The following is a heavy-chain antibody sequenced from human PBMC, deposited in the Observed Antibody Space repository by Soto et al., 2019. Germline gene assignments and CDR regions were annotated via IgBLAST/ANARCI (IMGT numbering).Heavy chain of an antibody. Sequence: GGSLRLACAASGLTFSNAWMGWVRQAPGEGRGWVGRIKSKTDGGTTDYAAPVKGRFTITRDDSKNTLYLQMNSLKTEDTAVYYCTADDYYYHYMDVWGKGTTVTVSS. CDR3: TADDYYYHYMDV. CDR1: GLTFSNAW. V-gene: IGHV3-15*01. CDR2: IKSKTDGGTT. J-gene: IGHJ6*03.